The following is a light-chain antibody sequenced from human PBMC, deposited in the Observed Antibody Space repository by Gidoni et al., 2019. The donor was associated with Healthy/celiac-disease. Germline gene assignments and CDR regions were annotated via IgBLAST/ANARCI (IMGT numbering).Light chain of an antibody. J-gene: IGKJ2*04. CDR3: QQSYSTLCS. V-gene: IGKV1-39*01. Sequence: DIQMTQSPSSLSASVGDRVTITCRASQSISSYLNWYQQKPGKAPKLLIYAASSLKSRVPSRFGGSGSGTDFTITISSLQHEDFATYCYQQSYSTLCSFGQGTKLEIK. CDR2: AAS. CDR1: QSISSY.